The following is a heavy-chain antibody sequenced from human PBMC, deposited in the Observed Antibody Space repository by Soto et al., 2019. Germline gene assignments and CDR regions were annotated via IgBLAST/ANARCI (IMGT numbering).Heavy chain of an antibody. D-gene: IGHD3-22*01. V-gene: IGHV3-30-3*01. Sequence: GGSLRLSCAASGFTFSSYAMHWVRQAPGKGLEWVAVISYDGSNKYYADSVKGRFTISRDNSKNTLYLQMNSLRAEDTAVYYCARELLGEYYYDSSGPGPFDYWGQGTLVTVSS. CDR3: ARELLGEYYYDSSGPGPFDY. J-gene: IGHJ4*02. CDR2: ISYDGSNK. CDR1: GFTFSSYA.